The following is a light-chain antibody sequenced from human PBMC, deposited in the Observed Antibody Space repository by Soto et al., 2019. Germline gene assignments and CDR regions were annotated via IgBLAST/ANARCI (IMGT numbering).Light chain of an antibody. J-gene: IGKJ3*01. CDR2: LGS. Sequence: DIVMTQSPLSLPVTPGEPASISCRSSQSLLHSMDNTYLVWYLQKPGQSPQPWIYLGSLRASGVPDRFSGSGSGTDFTLKISRVEAEDVGVYYCVQALQTLFTFGPGTTVDIK. CDR1: QSLLHSMDNTY. V-gene: IGKV2-28*01. CDR3: VQALQTLFT.